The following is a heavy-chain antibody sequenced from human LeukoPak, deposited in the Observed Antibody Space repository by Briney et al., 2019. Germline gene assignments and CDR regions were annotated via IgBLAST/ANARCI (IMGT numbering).Heavy chain of an antibody. V-gene: IGHV1-69*13. CDR3: AGGYHDFWSAKGPFDP. D-gene: IGHD3-3*01. Sequence: SVKVSCKASGGTFSSYAISWVRQAPGQGLEWMGGIIPIFGTANYAQKFQGRVTITADESTSTAYMELSSLRSEDTAVYYCAGGYHDFWSAKGPFDPWGQGTLVTVSS. CDR2: IIPIFGTA. CDR1: GGTFSSYA. J-gene: IGHJ5*02.